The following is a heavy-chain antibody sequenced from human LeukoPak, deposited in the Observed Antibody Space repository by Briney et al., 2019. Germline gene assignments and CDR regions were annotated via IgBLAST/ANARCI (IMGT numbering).Heavy chain of an antibody. CDR2: IYPGDSDT. Sequence: GESLKISCKGSGYSLTSYWIGWVRQMPGKGLEWMGIIYPGDSDTRYSPSFQGQVTISADKSISTAYLQWSSLKASDTAMYYCARLGAQIKYGTDVWGQGTTVTVSS. D-gene: IGHD3-16*01. CDR3: ARLGAQIKYGTDV. V-gene: IGHV5-51*01. CDR1: GYSLTSYW. J-gene: IGHJ6*02.